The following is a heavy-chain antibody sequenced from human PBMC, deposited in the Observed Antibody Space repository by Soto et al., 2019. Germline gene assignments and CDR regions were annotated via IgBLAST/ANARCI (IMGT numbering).Heavy chain of an antibody. J-gene: IGHJ4*02. V-gene: IGHV3-23*01. CDR3: ARWSYLDY. CDR2: ISGSDGKT. CDR1: GFSFSSYA. Sequence: LRLSCAASGFSFSSYAMSWVRQAPGKGLEWVSTISGSDGKTFYADSVKGRFSISRDTSKNTLYLQMNSLRADDTAVYYCARWSYLDYWGQGTRVTVSS. D-gene: IGHD3-3*01.